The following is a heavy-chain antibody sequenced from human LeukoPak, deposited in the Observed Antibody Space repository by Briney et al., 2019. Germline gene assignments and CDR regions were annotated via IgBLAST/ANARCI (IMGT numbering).Heavy chain of an antibody. J-gene: IGHJ4*02. D-gene: IGHD6-25*01. V-gene: IGHV3-7*03. CDR3: ARDSAAHGGY. Sequence: GGSLRLSCVVSEFSFRNYWMSWVRQTPGKGLEWVANIKQDGSDKYYVDSVKGRFIISRDNAKNSLYLQMNSLRDGDTAVYYCARDSAAHGGYWGQGTPVIVSS. CDR2: IKQDGSDK. CDR1: EFSFRNYW.